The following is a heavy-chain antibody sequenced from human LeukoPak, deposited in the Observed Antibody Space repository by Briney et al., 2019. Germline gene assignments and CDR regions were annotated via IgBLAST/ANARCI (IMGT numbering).Heavy chain of an antibody. Sequence: GASVKVSCKASGYTFTSYGISWVRQAPGQGLERMGWISAYNGNTNYAQKLQGRVTMTTDTSTSTAYMELRSLRSDDTAVYYCARTEIYYYGSGSSDYWGQGTLVTVSS. D-gene: IGHD3-10*01. J-gene: IGHJ4*02. CDR3: ARTEIYYYGSGSSDY. V-gene: IGHV1-18*01. CDR2: ISAYNGNT. CDR1: GYTFTSYG.